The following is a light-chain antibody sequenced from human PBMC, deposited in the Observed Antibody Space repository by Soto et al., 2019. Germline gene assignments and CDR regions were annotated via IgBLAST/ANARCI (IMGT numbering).Light chain of an antibody. J-gene: IGLJ1*01. CDR3: SSYTTSTTYG. V-gene: IGLV2-14*01. CDR2: EVN. Sequence: QSVLTQPASVSGSPGQSTTISCTGTSSDIGTYNYVSWYQQHPGRAPRLMIYEVNNRPSGVSHRVSGSKSGNTASQTISGLQAEDEADYYCSSYTTSTTYGFGPGTKVTVL. CDR1: SSDIGTYNY.